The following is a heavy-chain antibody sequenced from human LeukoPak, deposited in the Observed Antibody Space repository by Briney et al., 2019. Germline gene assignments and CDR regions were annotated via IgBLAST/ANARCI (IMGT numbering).Heavy chain of an antibody. D-gene: IGHD3-3*01. CDR3: ARDRDFWSGPPIGMDV. Sequence: PSQTLSLTCTVSGGSISSGGYYWSWIRQHPGKGLEWIGYIYYSGSTYYNPSLKSRVTISVDTSKNQFSLKLSSVTAADTAVCYCARDRDFWSGPPIGMDVWGQGTTVTVSS. J-gene: IGHJ6*02. CDR2: IYYSGST. CDR1: GGSISSGGYY. V-gene: IGHV4-31*03.